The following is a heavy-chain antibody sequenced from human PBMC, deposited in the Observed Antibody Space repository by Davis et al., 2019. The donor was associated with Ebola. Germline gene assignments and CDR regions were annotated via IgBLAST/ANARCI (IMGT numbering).Heavy chain of an antibody. CDR1: GGSISSYY. CDR2: IYYSGST. J-gene: IGHJ4*02. Sequence: PSETLSLTCTVSGGSISSYYWGWIRQPPGKGLEWIGYIYYSGSTNYNPSLKSRVTISVDTSKNQFSLKLSSVTAADTAVYYCARCHIRQLWSSFDYWGQGTLVTVSS. CDR3: ARCHIRQLWSSFDY. D-gene: IGHD3-10*01. V-gene: IGHV4-59*01.